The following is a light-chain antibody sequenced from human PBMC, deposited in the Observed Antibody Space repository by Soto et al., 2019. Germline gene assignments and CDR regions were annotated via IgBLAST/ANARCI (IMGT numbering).Light chain of an antibody. CDR3: QQYGSSPYT. J-gene: IGKJ2*01. CDR1: QSVTSDY. Sequence: IVLTQSPGTLSLSPGERATLSCRASQSVTSDYLAWYQQKPGQPARLLIYGASNRATAIADRFSGSGSATDFTLTISRVDPEDFAVYYCQQYGSSPYTFVQGTRLDI. CDR2: GAS. V-gene: IGKV3-20*01.